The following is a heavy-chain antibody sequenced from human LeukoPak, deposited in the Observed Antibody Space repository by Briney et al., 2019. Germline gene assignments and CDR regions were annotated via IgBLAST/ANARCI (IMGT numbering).Heavy chain of an antibody. CDR2: MNPNSGNT. J-gene: IGHJ6*02. V-gene: IGHV1-8*02. Sequence: ASVKVSCKASGYTFTSLDINWVRQATGQGLEWMGWMNPNSGNTGYAQKFQGRVTMTRNTSISTAYMELSSLRSEDTAVYYCARNFKACGSYGCYYYGMDVWGQGTTVTVSS. CDR1: GYTFTSLD. D-gene: IGHD1-26*01. CDR3: ARNFKACGSYGCYYYGMDV.